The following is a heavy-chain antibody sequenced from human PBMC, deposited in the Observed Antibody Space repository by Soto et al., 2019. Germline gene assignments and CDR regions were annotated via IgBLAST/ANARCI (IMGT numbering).Heavy chain of an antibody. D-gene: IGHD3-10*01. Sequence: QVQLEQSGAEVKKPGSSVKVSCKTFGGTFSSYIISWVRQAPGQGLEWMGGVFHIVGRLNYAQRFQGRVTVTADESTTTAYLEVHSLTSEDTALYYCALLTPSTGVYWGQGTLVTVSS. V-gene: IGHV1-69*01. J-gene: IGHJ4*02. CDR2: VFHIVGRL. CDR3: ALLTPSTGVY. CDR1: GGTFSSYI.